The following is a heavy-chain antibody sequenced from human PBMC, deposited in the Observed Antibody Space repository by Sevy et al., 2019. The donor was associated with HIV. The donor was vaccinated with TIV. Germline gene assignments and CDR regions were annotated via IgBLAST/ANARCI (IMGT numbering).Heavy chain of an antibody. CDR3: VTHAGIATAGVVFDY. Sequence: GGSLRLSCAASGFTFSDHYMEWVRQAPGKGLEWVGRIRNKAGSYTTEYAASVKGRFTISRDDSKNSLYLLMNSLKTEDTAVYYCVTHAGIATAGVVFDYWGQGTLVTVSS. J-gene: IGHJ4*02. CDR2: IRNKAGSYTT. D-gene: IGHD6-13*01. V-gene: IGHV3-72*01. CDR1: GFTFSDHY.